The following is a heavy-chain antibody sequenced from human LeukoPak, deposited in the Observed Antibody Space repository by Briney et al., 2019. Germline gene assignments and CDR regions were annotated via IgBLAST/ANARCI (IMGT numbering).Heavy chain of an antibody. J-gene: IGHJ4*02. CDR2: INPNSGGT. V-gene: IGHV1-2*02. CDR1: GYIFTNYA. CDR3: ARVRPPREAAAGIGY. Sequence: ASVKVSCKASGYIFTNYAMNWVRQAPGQGLEWMGWINPNSGGTNYAQKFRGRVTMTRDTSISTAYMELSRLRSDDTAVYYCARVRPPREAAAGIGYWGQGTLVTVSS. D-gene: IGHD6-13*01.